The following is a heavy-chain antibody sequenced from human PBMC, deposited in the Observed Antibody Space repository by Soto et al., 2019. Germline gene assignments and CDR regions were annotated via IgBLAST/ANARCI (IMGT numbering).Heavy chain of an antibody. V-gene: IGHV4-59*08. CDR1: FGSISSYY. CDR2: IYYSGST. D-gene: IGHD6-13*01. CDR3: ARQDSSRIFDY. Sequence: PSVTLRLPCTVAFGSISSYYWSWIRQPPGKGLEWIGYIYYSGSTNYNPSLKSRVTISVDTSKNQFSLKLSSVTAADTAVYYCARQDSSRIFDYWGQGTLVNVSS. J-gene: IGHJ4*02.